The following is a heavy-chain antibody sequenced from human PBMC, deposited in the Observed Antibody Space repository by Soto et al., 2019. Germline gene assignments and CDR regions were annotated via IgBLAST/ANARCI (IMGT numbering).Heavy chain of an antibody. CDR2: IRGTTNGGTT. Sequence: EVQLVESGGGLVKPGGSLRLSCVVSGLTFRDAWVNWVRQAPGEGLEWVGRIRGTTNGGTTDYAAPVKGRFTITRDDSKNTIYLQSNSLKVEDTAIYHCTTDLKWSGGDYWGQGNLVSVS. V-gene: IGHV3-15*07. J-gene: IGHJ4*02. CDR1: GLTFRDAW. CDR3: TTDLKWSGGDY. D-gene: IGHD3-10*01.